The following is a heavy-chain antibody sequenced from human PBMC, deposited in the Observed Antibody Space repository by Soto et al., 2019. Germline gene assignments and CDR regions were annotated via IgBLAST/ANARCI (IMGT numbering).Heavy chain of an antibody. CDR1: GGTFSSYA. D-gene: IGHD2-15*01. CDR2: IIPIFGTA. Sequence: SVKVSCKASGGTFSSYAISWVRQAPGQGLEWMGGIIPIFGTANYAQKFQGRVTITADESTSTAYMELSSLRSEDTAVYYCARGGYCSGGSCYWGWGPYDYWGQ. V-gene: IGHV1-69*13. CDR3: ARGGYCSGGSCYWGWGPYDY. J-gene: IGHJ4*02.